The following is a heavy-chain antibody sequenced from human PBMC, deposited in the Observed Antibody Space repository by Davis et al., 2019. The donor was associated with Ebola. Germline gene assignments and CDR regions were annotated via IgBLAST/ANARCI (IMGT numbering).Heavy chain of an antibody. J-gene: IGHJ6*02. CDR2: IIPIFGTA. CDR3: ARVYCSMTNWQGGCYFGMDV. V-gene: IGHV1-69*13. Sequence: SVKVSCKASGGTFSSYAISWVRQAPGQGLEWIGGIIPIFGTANYAQTFQGRVTITADESTDTAYMDLSSLRSEDTAVYYCARVYCSMTNWQGGCYFGMDVWGQGTTVTVSS. CDR1: GGTFSSYA. D-gene: IGHD2-2*01.